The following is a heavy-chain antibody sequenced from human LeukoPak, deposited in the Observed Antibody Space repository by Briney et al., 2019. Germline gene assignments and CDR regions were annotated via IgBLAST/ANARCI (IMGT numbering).Heavy chain of an antibody. V-gene: IGHV3-43*02. CDR3: AKDLGPTGAAWFDP. D-gene: IGHD1-14*01. Sequence: GGSLRLSCAASGFTFDDYAMHWVRQAPGKGLVWVSLISGDGDSTYYVDSVKGRFTISRDNSKNSLYLQMNSLRTEDTALYYCAKDLGPTGAAWFDPWGQGTLVTVSS. CDR1: GFTFDDYA. CDR2: ISGDGDST. J-gene: IGHJ5*02.